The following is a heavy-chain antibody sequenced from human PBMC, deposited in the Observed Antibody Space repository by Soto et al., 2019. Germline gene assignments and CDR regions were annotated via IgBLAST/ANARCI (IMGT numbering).Heavy chain of an antibody. V-gene: IGHV4-39*01. D-gene: IGHD6-19*01. CDR3: ARPSYSSGWFYFDY. J-gene: IGHJ4*02. CDR1: GGSISSSSYY. CDR2: IYYSGST. Sequence: QLQLQESGPGLVKPSETLSLTCTVSGGSISSSSYYWGWIRQPPGKGLEWIGSIYYSGSTYYNPSLKSRVTISVDTSKNQFSLKLSSVTVADTAVYYCARPSYSSGWFYFDYWGQGTLVTVSS.